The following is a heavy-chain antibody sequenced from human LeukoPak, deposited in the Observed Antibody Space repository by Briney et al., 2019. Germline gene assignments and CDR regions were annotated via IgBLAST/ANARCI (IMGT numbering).Heavy chain of an antibody. V-gene: IGHV1-2*06. J-gene: IGHJ5*02. CDR3: ARDLGIVGAKAGGWFDP. CDR1: GGTFSSYA. CDR2: INPNSGGT. D-gene: IGHD1-26*01. Sequence: HVASVKVSCKASGGTFSSYAISWVRQAPGQGLEWMGRINPNSGGTNYAQKFQGRVTMTRDTSISTAYMELSRLRSDDTAVYYCARDLGIVGAKAGGWFDPWGQGTLVTVSS.